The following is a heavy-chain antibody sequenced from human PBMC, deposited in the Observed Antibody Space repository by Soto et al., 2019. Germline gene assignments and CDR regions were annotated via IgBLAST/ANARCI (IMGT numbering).Heavy chain of an antibody. D-gene: IGHD6-25*01. J-gene: IGHJ4*02. Sequence: QVQLQESGPGLVESSGTLSLTCEVSSGSISSGNWWSWVRQPPGKGLEWIGEIYYTGATNYNPSLKSRVTMTIDKSKDPFALKLRSATAADTAVYYCARVFSSGSGWMYYFDFWGQGILVSVSS. CDR2: IYYTGAT. CDR1: SGSISSGNW. CDR3: ARVFSSGSGWMYYFDF. V-gene: IGHV4-4*02.